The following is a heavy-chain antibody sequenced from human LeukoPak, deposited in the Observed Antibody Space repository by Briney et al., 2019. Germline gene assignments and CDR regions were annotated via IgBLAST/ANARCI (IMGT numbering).Heavy chain of an antibody. V-gene: IGHV4-34*01. CDR2: INHSGST. CDR1: GGSFSGYY. J-gene: IGHJ6*02. CDR3: ARDRVKWLVYYYGMDV. Sequence: SETLSLTCAAYGGSFSGYYWSWIRQPPGKGLEWIGEINHSGSTNYNPSLKSRVTISVDTSKNQFSLKLSSVTAADTAVYYCARDRVKWLVYYYGMDVWGQGTTVTVSS. D-gene: IGHD6-19*01.